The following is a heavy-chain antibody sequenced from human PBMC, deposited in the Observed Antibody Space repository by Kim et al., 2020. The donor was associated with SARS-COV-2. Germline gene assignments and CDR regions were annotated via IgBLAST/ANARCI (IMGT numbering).Heavy chain of an antibody. CDR1: GFIFDNYA. V-gene: IGHV3-9*01. Sequence: GGSLRLSCAASGFIFDNYAMHWVRQVSGKGLEWVSSITWDGYTKAYAESVKGRFTISRDNAKNSLYLQMSGLREEDTALYYCARGKREYYWYFHLDVWGKGTTVAVSS. J-gene: IGHJ6*03. CDR3: ARGKREYYWYFHLDV. CDR2: ITWDGYTK.